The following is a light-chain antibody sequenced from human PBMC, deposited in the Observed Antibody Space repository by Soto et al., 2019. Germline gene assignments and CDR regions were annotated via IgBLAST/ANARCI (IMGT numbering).Light chain of an antibody. CDR3: MQGTHWPWT. V-gene: IGKV2-28*01. J-gene: IGKJ1*01. CDR2: LGS. CDR1: QSLLYSNGYNY. Sequence: DIVMTQSPLSLPVTPGESASISCRSSQSLLYSNGYNYLDWYLQKPGQSPQLLIYLGSNRASGVPDRFSGSGSGTDFTLEISRVEAEDVGVYYCMQGTHWPWTFGQGTKV.